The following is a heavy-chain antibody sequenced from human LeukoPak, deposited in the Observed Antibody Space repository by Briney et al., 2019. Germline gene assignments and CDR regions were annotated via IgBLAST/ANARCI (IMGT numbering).Heavy chain of an antibody. D-gene: IGHD6-13*01. J-gene: IGHJ4*02. Sequence: HPGGSLRLSCTASGFTCSSYWMSWVRQAPGKGLEWVANIKQDESEKFYVDSVKGRFTISRDNAKNSLYLQMNSLRAEDTAVYYCARDPGIPAAGTVGYFDYWGQGTLVTVSS. CDR2: IKQDESEK. CDR1: GFTCSSYW. V-gene: IGHV3-7*01. CDR3: ARDPGIPAAGTVGYFDY.